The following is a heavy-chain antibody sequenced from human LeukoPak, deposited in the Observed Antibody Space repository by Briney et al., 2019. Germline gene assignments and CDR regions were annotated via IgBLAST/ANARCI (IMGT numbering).Heavy chain of an antibody. CDR2: ISYDGSNK. J-gene: IGHJ4*02. CDR1: GFTFSSNA. Sequence: GGSLRLSCAASGFTFSSNAMSWVRQAPGKGLEWVAVISYDGSNKYYADSVKGRFTISRDNSKNTLYLQMNSLRAEDTAVYYCARDRRYSYGYGDYWGQGTLVTVSS. CDR3: ARDRRYSYGYGDY. D-gene: IGHD5-18*01. V-gene: IGHV3-30*03.